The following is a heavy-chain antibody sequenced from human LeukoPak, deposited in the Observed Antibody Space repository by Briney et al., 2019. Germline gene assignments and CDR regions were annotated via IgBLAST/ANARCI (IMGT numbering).Heavy chain of an antibody. CDR2: ISGSGGST. CDR1: GFTFSSYA. V-gene: IGHV3-23*01. J-gene: IGHJ5*02. D-gene: IGHD2-2*01. Sequence: GGSLRLSCAASGFTFSSYAMSWVRQAPGKGLEWVSAISGSGGSTYYADSVKGRFTISRDNSKNTLYLRMNSLRAEDTAVYYCAKGVVPAAPPKTNWFDPWGQGTLVTVSS. CDR3: AKGVVPAAPPKTNWFDP.